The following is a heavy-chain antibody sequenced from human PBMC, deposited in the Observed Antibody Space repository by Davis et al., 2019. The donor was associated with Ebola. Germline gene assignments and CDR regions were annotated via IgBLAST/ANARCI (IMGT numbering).Heavy chain of an antibody. V-gene: IGHV3-30*03. J-gene: IGHJ4*02. CDR2: ISYDGSKA. Sequence: GESLKISCAASGFTFSSCGMHWVRQAPGKGLEWVAVISYDGSKAFYADSVKGRFTISRDNSKNTLYLQMNSLRAEDTAVYYCATTPQYSSGQNKPFDYWGQGTLVTVSS. D-gene: IGHD6-19*01. CDR1: GFTFSSCG. CDR3: ATTPQYSSGQNKPFDY.